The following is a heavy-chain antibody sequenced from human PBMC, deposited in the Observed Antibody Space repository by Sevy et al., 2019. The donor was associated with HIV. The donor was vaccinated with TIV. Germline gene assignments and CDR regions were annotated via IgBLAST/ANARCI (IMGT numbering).Heavy chain of an antibody. CDR1: GFTFDDYA. J-gene: IGHJ5*02. V-gene: IGHV3-43D*03. CDR3: AKDNMVVTGGGWFDP. Sequence: GGSLRLSCAASGFTFDDYAMHWVRQAPGKGLEWVSLITWDGGTTYYADSVKGRFTISRDNSKNSLYLQMNSLRAEDTALYYCAKDNMVVTGGGWFDPWGQGTLVTVSS. CDR2: ITWDGGTT. D-gene: IGHD2-15*01.